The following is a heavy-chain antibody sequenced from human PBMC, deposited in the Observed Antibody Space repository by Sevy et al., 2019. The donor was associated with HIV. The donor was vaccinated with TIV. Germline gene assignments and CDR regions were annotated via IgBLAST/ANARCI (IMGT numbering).Heavy chain of an antibody. D-gene: IGHD3-22*01. V-gene: IGHV3-30*02. J-gene: IGHJ4*02. CDR1: GFTFSIYG. CDR2: IRYDGSTK. CDR3: ARETGAAYYSDTSGFDY. Sequence: GGSLRLSCAASGFTFSIYGMHWVRQAPGKGLEWVACIRYDGSTKYYADSVKGRFTISRDNARSSLFLQLSDLRAGDTAVYYCARETGAAYYSDTSGFDYWGQGTLVTVSS.